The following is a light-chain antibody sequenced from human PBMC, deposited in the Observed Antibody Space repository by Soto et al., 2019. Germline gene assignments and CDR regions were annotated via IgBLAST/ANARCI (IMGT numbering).Light chain of an antibody. V-gene: IGLV1-44*01. CDR2: NNN. J-gene: IGLJ1*01. CDR1: SSNIGSNT. Sequence: QAVVTQPPSASGTPGQRVTISCSGSSSNIGSNTVNWYHQLPGTAPKLLIYNNNQRPSGVPDRFSGSKSGTSASLAISGLQSEDEADYYCAAWDDSLKGLVFGTGTKLTVL. CDR3: AAWDDSLKGLV.